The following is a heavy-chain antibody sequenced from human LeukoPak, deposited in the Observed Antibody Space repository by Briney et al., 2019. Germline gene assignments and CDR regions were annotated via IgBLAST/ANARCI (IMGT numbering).Heavy chain of an antibody. Sequence: GGSLRLSCAASGFTFSSYAMSWVRQAPGKGLEWVSAISGSGGSTYCADSVKGRFTISRDNSKNTLYLQMYSLRAEDTAVYYCAKDRRGEPAYDYWGQGTLVTVSS. J-gene: IGHJ4*02. D-gene: IGHD2-2*01. V-gene: IGHV3-23*01. CDR3: AKDRRGEPAYDY. CDR2: ISGSGGST. CDR1: GFTFSSYA.